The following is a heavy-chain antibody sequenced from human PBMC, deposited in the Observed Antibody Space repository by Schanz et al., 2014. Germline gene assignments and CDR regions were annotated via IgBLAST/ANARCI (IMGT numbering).Heavy chain of an antibody. J-gene: IGHJ4*02. V-gene: IGHV3-7*01. D-gene: IGHD6-19*01. CDR2: IRQDGSAK. CDR3: AKDLAVAGDY. CDR1: GFTFSHYW. Sequence: EVHLVESGGGLVQPGGSLRLSCAASGFTFSHYWLSWVRQTPGKRLEWVANIRQDGSAKFYVDSVNSRFAISRDNSKNTLYLQMNSLRAEDTAVYYCAKDLAVAGDYWGQGTLVTVSS.